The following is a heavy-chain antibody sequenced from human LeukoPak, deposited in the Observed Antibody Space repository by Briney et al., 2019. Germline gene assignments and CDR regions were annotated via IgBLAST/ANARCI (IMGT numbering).Heavy chain of an antibody. J-gene: IGHJ4*02. CDR3: AKDSRDGYSRFDY. D-gene: IGHD5-24*01. CDR1: GFTFSSYG. CDR2: ISYDGSNK. Sequence: GGSLRLSCAASGFTFSSYGMPWVRKAPGKGLEWVAVISYDGSNKYYADSVKGRFTISRDNSKNTLYLQMNSLRAEDTAVYYCAKDSRDGYSRFDYWGQGTLVTVSS. V-gene: IGHV3-30*18.